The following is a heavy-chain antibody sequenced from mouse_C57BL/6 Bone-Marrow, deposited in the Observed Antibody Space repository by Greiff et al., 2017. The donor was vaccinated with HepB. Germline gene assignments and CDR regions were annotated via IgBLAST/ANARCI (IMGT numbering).Heavy chain of an antibody. J-gene: IGHJ1*03. CDR3: ANPYYGSSYGYFDV. Sequence: EVQLQESGGGLVKPGGSLKLSCAASGFTFSDYGMHWVRQAPEKGLEWVAYISSGSSTIYYADTVKGRFTISRDNAKNTLFLQMTSLRSEDTAMYYCANPYYGSSYGYFDVWGTGTTVTVSS. CDR1: GFTFSDYG. D-gene: IGHD1-1*01. V-gene: IGHV5-17*01. CDR2: ISSGSSTI.